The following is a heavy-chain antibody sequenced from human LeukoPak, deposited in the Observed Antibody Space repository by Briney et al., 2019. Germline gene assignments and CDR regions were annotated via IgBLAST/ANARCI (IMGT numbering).Heavy chain of an antibody. CDR1: GYSFTSYW. J-gene: IGHJ3*02. V-gene: IGHV5-51*01. Sequence: GESLKISCKGSGYSFTSYWIGWVRQMPGKGLEWMGIIYPGDSDTRYSPSFQGQVTISADKSISTAYLQWSSLKASDTAMYYCARQGTYQLERDAFDIWGQGTMVTVSS. D-gene: IGHD2-2*01. CDR2: IYPGDSDT. CDR3: ARQGTYQLERDAFDI.